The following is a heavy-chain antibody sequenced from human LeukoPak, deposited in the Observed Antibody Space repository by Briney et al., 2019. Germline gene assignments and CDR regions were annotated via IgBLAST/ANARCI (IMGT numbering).Heavy chain of an antibody. V-gene: IGHV3-7*01. D-gene: IGHD2-2*01. Sequence: GGSLRLSCVASGFTFSSCCMIWVRQAPGKGLEWLANIKQDESETHYVDSVKGRFATSRDNAKNSVYLHMSSLRVEDTAVYYCARVESGNSCYRAVDYWGQGTLVTVSS. CDR3: ARVESGNSCYRAVDY. J-gene: IGHJ4*02. CDR2: IKQDESET. CDR1: GFTFSSCC.